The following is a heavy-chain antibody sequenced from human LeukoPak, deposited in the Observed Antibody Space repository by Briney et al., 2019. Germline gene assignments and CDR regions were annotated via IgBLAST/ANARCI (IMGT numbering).Heavy chain of an antibody. CDR1: GGSISSGDYY. V-gene: IGHV4-30-4*01. Sequence: PSETLSLTCTVSGGSISSGDYYWSWIRQPPGTGLEWIGYIYYSGSTYYNPPLKSRVTISVDTSKNQFSLKLSSVTAADTAVYYCAGDWRLRWFDPWGQGTLVTVSS. CDR3: AGDWRLRWFDP. J-gene: IGHJ5*02. D-gene: IGHD1-1*01. CDR2: IYYSGST.